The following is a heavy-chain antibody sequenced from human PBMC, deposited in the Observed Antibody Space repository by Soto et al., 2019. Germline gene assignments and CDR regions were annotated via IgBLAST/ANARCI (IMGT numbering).Heavy chain of an antibody. V-gene: IGHV4-30-4*01. J-gene: IGHJ4*02. CDR3: AFSPAAAASMFVY. D-gene: IGHD6-13*01. CDR1: GGSISSGDYY. Sequence: KSSETLSLTCTVSGGSISSGDYYWSWIRQPPGKGLEWIGYIYYSGSTYYNPSLKSRVTISVDTSKNQFSLKLSSVTAADTAVYYCAFSPAAAASMFVYWGQGTLVTVSS. CDR2: IYYSGST.